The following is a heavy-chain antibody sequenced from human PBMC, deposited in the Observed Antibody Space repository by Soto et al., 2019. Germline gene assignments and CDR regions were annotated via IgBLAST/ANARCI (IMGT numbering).Heavy chain of an antibody. V-gene: IGHV3-30*18. Sequence: GGSLRLSCSASGFTFSDYAMHWVRQPPGKGLERVATVSSDGERKYYAMSVKGRFAISKDNSMSTLLLQMDTLGPDDTAIYYCAKVERSDRGPPFSCHIWGQGTMVTVSS. CDR1: GFTFSDYA. CDR3: AKVERSDRGPPFSCHI. CDR2: VSSDGERK. D-gene: IGHD2-21*02. J-gene: IGHJ3*02.